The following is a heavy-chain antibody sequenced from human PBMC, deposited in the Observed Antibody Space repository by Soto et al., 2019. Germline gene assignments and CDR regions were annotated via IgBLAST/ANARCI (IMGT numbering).Heavy chain of an antibody. CDR3: VREGLFTLDY. V-gene: IGHV3-72*01. CDR1: GFSISDHY. D-gene: IGHD3-16*01. CDR2: TRNKGQSYTT. J-gene: IGHJ4*02. Sequence: EVQLVESGGGLVQPGGSLRLSCAASGFSISDHYMDWVRQAPGKGLEWVGLTRNKGQSYTTEHAAAVKGRFVISRDDSKNSLYLEMNSLKTEDTAVYYCVREGLFTLDYWGQGTLVTVSS.